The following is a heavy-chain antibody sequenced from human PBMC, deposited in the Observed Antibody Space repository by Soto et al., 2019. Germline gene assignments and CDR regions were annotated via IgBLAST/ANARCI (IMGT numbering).Heavy chain of an antibody. Sequence: GGALRLSCAASGFTFSSYAMSWVRQAPGKGLEWVSAISGSGGSTYYADSVKGRFTISRDNSKNTLYLQMNSLRAEDTAVYYCAKDPRERSVPIDYWGQGTLVTVSS. CDR3: AKDPRERSVPIDY. CDR1: GFTFSSYA. D-gene: IGHD6-25*01. V-gene: IGHV3-23*01. J-gene: IGHJ4*02. CDR2: ISGSGGST.